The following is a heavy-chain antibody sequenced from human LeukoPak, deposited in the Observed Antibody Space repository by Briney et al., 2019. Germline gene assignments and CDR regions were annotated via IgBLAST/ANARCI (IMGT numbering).Heavy chain of an antibody. CDR3: AVYSRSFSRAFDI. CDR2: IVVGSGNT. Sequence: GTSVKVSCKASGFTFTSSAMQWVRQARGQRLEWIGWIVVGSGNTNYAQKFQERVTITRDMSTSTAYMELSSLRSEDTAVYYCAVYSRSFSRAFDIWGQGTMVTVSS. CDR1: GFTFTSSA. J-gene: IGHJ3*02. V-gene: IGHV1-58*02. D-gene: IGHD1-26*01.